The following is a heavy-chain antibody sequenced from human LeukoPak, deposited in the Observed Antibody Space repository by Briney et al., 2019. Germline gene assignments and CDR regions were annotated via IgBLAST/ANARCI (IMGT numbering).Heavy chain of an antibody. Sequence: GGSLRLSCAASGFTFSSYAMHWVRQAPGKGLEWVAFIRYGGSNKYYADSVKGRFTISRDNSKNTLYLQMNSLRAEDTAVYYCAKDLERGLRGAARPDAFDIWGQGTMVTVSS. CDR3: AKDLERGLRGAARPDAFDI. CDR1: GFTFSSYA. D-gene: IGHD6-6*01. J-gene: IGHJ3*02. V-gene: IGHV3-30*02. CDR2: IRYGGSNK.